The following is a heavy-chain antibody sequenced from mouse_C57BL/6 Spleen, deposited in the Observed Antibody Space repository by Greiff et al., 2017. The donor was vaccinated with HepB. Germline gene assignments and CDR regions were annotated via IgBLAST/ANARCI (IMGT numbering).Heavy chain of an antibody. CDR2: ISDGGSYT. D-gene: IGHD1-1*01. Sequence: EVHLVESGGGLVKPGGSLKLSCAASGFTFSSYAMSWVRQTPEKRLEWVATISDGGSYTYYPDNVKGRFTISRDNAKNNLYLQMSHLKSEDTAMYYCAREIITTYAMDYWGQGTSVTVSS. J-gene: IGHJ4*01. V-gene: IGHV5-4*01. CDR3: AREIITTYAMDY. CDR1: GFTFSSYA.